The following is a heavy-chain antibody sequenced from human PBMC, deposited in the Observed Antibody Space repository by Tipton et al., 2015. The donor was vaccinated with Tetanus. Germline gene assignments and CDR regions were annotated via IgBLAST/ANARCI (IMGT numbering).Heavy chain of an antibody. CDR1: GGSISSGGYY. CDR3: ARDQARGARGWNYFDY. V-gene: IGHV4-31*03. CDR2: IYYSGST. J-gene: IGHJ4*02. Sequence: TLSLTYTVSGGSISSGGYYWTWIRQHPGKGLEWIGDIYYSGSTYYNPSLKSRVSISVDTSNNQFSVNLNSVTAADTAVYYCARDQARGARGWNYFDYWGQGALVTVSS. D-gene: IGHD1-26*01.